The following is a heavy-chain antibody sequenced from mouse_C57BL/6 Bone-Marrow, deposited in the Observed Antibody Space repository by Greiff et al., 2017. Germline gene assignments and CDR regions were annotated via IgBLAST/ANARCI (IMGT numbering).Heavy chain of an antibody. CDR2: ISSGGSYT. CDR1: GFTFSSYG. Sequence: EVHLVESGGDLVKPGGSLKLSCAASGFTFSSYGMSWVRQTPDKRLEWVATISSGGSYTYYPDSVKGRFTISRDNAKNTLYLQMSSLKSEDTAMYYCARPIYYYGSSPYYYAMDYWGQGTSVTVSS. D-gene: IGHD1-1*01. J-gene: IGHJ4*01. CDR3: ARPIYYYGSSPYYYAMDY. V-gene: IGHV5-6*01.